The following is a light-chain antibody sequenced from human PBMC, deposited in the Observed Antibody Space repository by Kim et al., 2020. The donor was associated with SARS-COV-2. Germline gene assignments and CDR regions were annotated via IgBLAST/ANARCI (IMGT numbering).Light chain of an antibody. Sequence: QNVPISCSGSTANIGNNYVSWYQQFPGTAPKLLIYDNTKRPSGIRDRFSGSKSGTSATLGITGLQPGDEADYYCETWDSSLSAVVFGGGTQLTVL. J-gene: IGLJ3*02. CDR3: ETWDSSLSAVV. V-gene: IGLV1-51*01. CDR2: DNT. CDR1: TANIGNNY.